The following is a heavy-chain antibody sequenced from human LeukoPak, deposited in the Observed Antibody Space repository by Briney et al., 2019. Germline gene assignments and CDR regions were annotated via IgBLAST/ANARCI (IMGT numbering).Heavy chain of an antibody. CDR2: ISAYNGNT. CDR3: ARVCSSASCYNNY. D-gene: IGHD2-2*02. J-gene: IGHJ4*02. V-gene: IGHV1-18*01. Sequence: GASVKVSCKASGYTFNNYGISWVRQAPGQGLEWMGWISAYNGNTNYAQKFQGRVTMTTDTSTSTGYMELRSLRSDDTAAYYCARVCSSASCYNNYWGQGTLVTVSS. CDR1: GYTFNNYG.